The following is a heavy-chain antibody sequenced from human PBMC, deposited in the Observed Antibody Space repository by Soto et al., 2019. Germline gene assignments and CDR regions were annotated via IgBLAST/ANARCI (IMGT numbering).Heavy chain of an antibody. CDR2: IYYNGNT. Sequence: QVQLQESGPGLVKPSETLSLTCSVSGGSISNHYWGWIRQPPGKGLEWIGYIYYNGNTNYNPSLKSPITMSVDTSRNQIPLKLTTVTAADTAVYYCTRANCYSEYWGQGTLVTVSS. CDR3: TRANCYSEY. D-gene: IGHD7-27*01. V-gene: IGHV4-59*11. CDR1: GGSISNHY. J-gene: IGHJ4*02.